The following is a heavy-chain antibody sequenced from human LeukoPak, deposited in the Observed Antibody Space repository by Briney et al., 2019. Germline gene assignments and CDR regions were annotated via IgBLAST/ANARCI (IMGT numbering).Heavy chain of an antibody. Sequence: PGGSLRLSCAASGFAFSSYAMSCVRQAPGKGLEWVSAISGSGGSTYYADSVNGRFTISRDNSKTTLYLQMNSLRAEDTAVYYCAKEEGYFDWLLSTFPFLVDYWGQGTLVTVSS. V-gene: IGHV3-23*01. CDR1: GFAFSSYA. CDR3: AKEEGYFDWLLSTFPFLVDY. CDR2: ISGSGGST. D-gene: IGHD3-9*01. J-gene: IGHJ4*02.